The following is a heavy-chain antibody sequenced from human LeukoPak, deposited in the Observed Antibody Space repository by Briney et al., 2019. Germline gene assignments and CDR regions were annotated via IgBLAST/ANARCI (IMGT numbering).Heavy chain of an antibody. CDR2: IYPGDSDT. D-gene: IGHD3-9*01. CDR1: GYSFTSYW. V-gene: IGHV5-51*04. Sequence: GESLKISCKGSGYSFTSYWIGWVRQMPGKGLEWMGIIYPGDSDTRYSPSFQGQVTISADKPISTAYLQWSSLKASDTAMYYCARGGRKLRYFDWFRIDYWGQGTLVTVSS. CDR3: ARGGRKLRYFDWFRIDY. J-gene: IGHJ4*02.